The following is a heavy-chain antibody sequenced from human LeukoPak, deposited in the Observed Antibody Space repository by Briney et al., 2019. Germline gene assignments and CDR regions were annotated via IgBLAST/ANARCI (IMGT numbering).Heavy chain of an antibody. CDR1: GIPYSTYA. V-gene: IGHV3-23*01. J-gene: IGHJ6*04. CDR2: IINAGAAT. Sequence: GGPLRLSCAASGIPYSTYAKRWARQAPGKGLEWVSTIINAGAATYYSDSVKGGFTISRDNSKNTLYLQMNSLRAEDTAAYYCAKDGGGVFAARWMDVWGKGTTVTVSS. CDR3: AKDGGGVFAARWMDV. D-gene: IGHD3-10*01.